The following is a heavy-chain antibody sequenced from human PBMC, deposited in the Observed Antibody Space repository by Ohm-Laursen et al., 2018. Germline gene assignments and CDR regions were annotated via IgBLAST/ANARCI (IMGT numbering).Heavy chain of an antibody. Sequence: SLRLSCAASGFTFRRDAMSWIRQAPGKGLEWVSYISSSGSTIYYADSVKGRFTISRDNAKNSLYLQMNSLRAEDTAVYYCAKPYSSSSGDYWGQGTLVTVSS. D-gene: IGHD6-6*01. CDR1: GFTFRRDA. V-gene: IGHV3-11*01. CDR3: AKPYSSSSGDY. J-gene: IGHJ4*02. CDR2: ISSSGSTI.